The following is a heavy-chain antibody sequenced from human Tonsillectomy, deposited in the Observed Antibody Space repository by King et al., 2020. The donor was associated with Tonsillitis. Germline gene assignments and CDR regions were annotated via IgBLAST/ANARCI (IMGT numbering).Heavy chain of an antibody. D-gene: IGHD1-1*01. J-gene: IGHJ3*02. CDR2: INTNNTM. Sequence: VQLVESGGGLVQPGGSLRLSCAASGFTFSHYSMNWIRQAPGKGLEWLSYINTNNTMYYKDSVKGRFTISRDNAKNSLYLHLSSLSDDDTAVYYCARGDPARGDPQSTSRFRRAFDIWGQGTMVTVSS. CDR3: ARGDPARGDPQSTSRFRRAFDI. CDR1: GFTFSHYS. V-gene: IGHV3-48*02.